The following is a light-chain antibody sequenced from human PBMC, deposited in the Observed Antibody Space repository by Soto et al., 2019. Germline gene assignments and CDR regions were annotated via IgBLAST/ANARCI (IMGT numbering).Light chain of an antibody. J-gene: IGLJ3*02. CDR2: EVS. CDR1: SSDVGSYNY. V-gene: IGLV2-14*01. CDR3: SSYTSSSTLWV. Sequence: QSALTQPASVSGSPGQSITISCTGTSSDVGSYNYVSWYQQHPGKAPKLMIYEVSNRPSGVSNRFSGSKSGNTASLTISGLQAEDEAGYYCSSYTSSSTLWVFGGGTKVTVL.